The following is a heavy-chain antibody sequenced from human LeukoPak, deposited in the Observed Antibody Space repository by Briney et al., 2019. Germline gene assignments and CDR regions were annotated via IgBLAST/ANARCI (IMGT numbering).Heavy chain of an antibody. J-gene: IGHJ5*02. V-gene: IGHV4-59*01. CDR1: SVSISTYY. Sequence: SETLSLTCTVSSVSISTYYWSWIRQLPGKGLEWIGYIYYKGNTNYNPSLWSRVTISFDTPKNQFSLKLSSVTAADTAVYYCARSGRPTSWFDPWGQGTLVTVSS. CDR3: ARSGRPTSWFDP. CDR2: IYYKGNT. D-gene: IGHD5-12*01.